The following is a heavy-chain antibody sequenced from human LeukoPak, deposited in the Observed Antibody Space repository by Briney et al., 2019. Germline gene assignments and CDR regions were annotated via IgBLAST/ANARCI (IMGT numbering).Heavy chain of an antibody. V-gene: IGHV3-48*04. CDR1: GFTFSSYS. D-gene: IGHD4-17*01. Sequence: GGSLRLSCAASGFTFSSYSMNWVRQAPGKGLEWVSYISSSSSTIYYADSVKGRFTISRDNAKNSLYLQMNSLRAEDTAVYYCARGTTTVTTRWFDPWGQGTLVTVSS. CDR2: ISSSSSTI. CDR3: ARGTTTVTTRWFDP. J-gene: IGHJ5*02.